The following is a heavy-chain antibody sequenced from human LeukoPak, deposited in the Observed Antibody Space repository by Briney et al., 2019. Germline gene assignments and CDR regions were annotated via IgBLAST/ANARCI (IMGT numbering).Heavy chain of an antibody. J-gene: IGHJ4*02. CDR3: ARGTRGFTYGLDY. CDR2: ISSSSSYI. V-gene: IGHV3-21*01. D-gene: IGHD5-18*01. Sequence: GGSLRLSCAASGFTFSSYSMNWVRQAPGKGLEWVSSISSSSSYIYYADSLKGRFTISRDSAENSLYLQMSSLREEDTALYYCARGTRGFTYGLDYWGQGTLVTVSS. CDR1: GFTFSSYS.